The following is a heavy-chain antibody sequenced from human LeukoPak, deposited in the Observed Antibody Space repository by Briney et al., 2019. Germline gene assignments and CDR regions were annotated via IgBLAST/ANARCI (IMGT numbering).Heavy chain of an antibody. CDR1: GFPFSTND. CDR3: AKVKTHWYFDN. Sequence: GGSLGLSCAASGFPFSTNDMSWVRQAPGKGLEWVSAISGSASGGTTYEDSVKGRFTISRDNSKGTLYLQMNSLRAEDTAVYYCAKVKTHWYFDNWGRGTLVTVSS. V-gene: IGHV3-23*01. J-gene: IGHJ4*02. D-gene: IGHD1-1*01. CDR2: ISGSASGGT.